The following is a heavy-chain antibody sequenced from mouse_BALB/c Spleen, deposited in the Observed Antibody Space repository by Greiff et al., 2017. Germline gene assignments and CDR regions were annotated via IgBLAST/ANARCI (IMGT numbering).Heavy chain of an antibody. D-gene: IGHD1-1*01. CDR1: GYTFTDYA. CDR2: ISTYYGDA. CDR3: ARAGDGGENFDY. Sequence: VQLQQSGAELVRPGVSVKLSCKGSGYTFTDYAMHWVKQSHAKSLEWIGVISTYYGDASYNQKFKGKATMTVDKSSSTAYMELARLTSEDTAIYYCARAGDGGENFDYWGQGTTLTVSS. V-gene: IGHV1S137*01. J-gene: IGHJ2*01.